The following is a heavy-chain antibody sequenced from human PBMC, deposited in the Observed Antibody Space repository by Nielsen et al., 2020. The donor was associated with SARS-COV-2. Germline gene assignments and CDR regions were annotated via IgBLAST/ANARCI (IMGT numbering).Heavy chain of an antibody. J-gene: IGHJ4*02. CDR2: ISTSSKTI. V-gene: IGHV3-48*01. CDR1: GFTFSTYS. D-gene: IGHD3-10*01. CDR3: ARVATGDLVDY. Sequence: GESLKISCAASGFTFSTYSMNWVRQTPEKGLEWLSYISTSSKTIYFADSVKGRFTISRDNDKSSLFLQMDSLRAEDSAVYYCARVATGDLVDYWGQGTPVTVSS.